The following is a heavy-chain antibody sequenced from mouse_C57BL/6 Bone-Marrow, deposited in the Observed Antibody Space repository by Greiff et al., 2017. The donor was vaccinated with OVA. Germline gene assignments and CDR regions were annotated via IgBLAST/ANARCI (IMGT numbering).Heavy chain of an antibody. CDR3: AREGNGYYVGFAY. CDR2: IYPCSGRT. V-gene: IGHV1-55*01. Sequence: VQLQQPGAELVKPGASVKMSCKASGYTFTSYWIPWVKQRPGQGLEWIGDIYPCSGRTNYNEKFKGKATLTVDTSSSTAYMPLSSLTSEDSAVYYCAREGNGYYVGFAYWGQGTLVTVTA. CDR1: GYTFTSYW. J-gene: IGHJ3*01. D-gene: IGHD2-3*01.